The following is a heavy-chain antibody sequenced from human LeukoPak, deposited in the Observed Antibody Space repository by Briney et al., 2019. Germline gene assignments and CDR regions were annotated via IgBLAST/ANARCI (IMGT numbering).Heavy chain of an antibody. V-gene: IGHV4-34*01. CDR3: ATTTYGVPTVNY. D-gene: IGHD4-17*01. CDR1: GGSFSGYY. Sequence: SETLSLTCAVYGGSFSGYYWSWIRQPPGKGLEWIGEINHSGSTNYNPSLKSRVTISVDTSKNQFSLKLSSVTAADTAVYYCATTTYGVPTVNYWGQGTLVTVSS. CDR2: INHSGST. J-gene: IGHJ4*02.